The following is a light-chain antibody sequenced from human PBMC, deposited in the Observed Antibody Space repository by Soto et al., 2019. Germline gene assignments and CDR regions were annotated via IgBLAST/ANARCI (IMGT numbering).Light chain of an antibody. CDR2: EVS. Sequence: QSVLTQPASVSGSPGQSITISCTGTSSDVGSYILVSWYQQHPGKAPKLLIYEVSRRPSGVSDRSSGSKSGNTASLTISGLQAEDEAEYYCCSYAGSSTVYVFGTGTKLTVL. CDR1: SSDVGSYIL. V-gene: IGLV2-23*02. CDR3: CSYAGSSTVYV. J-gene: IGLJ1*01.